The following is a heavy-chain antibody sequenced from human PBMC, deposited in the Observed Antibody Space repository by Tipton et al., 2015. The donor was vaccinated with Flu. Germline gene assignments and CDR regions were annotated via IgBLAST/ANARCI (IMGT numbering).Heavy chain of an antibody. J-gene: IGHJ5*02. Sequence: TLSLTCTVSGDSINSGSHYWGWIRQPPGKGLEWIATIHRSGSTKYNPSLKSRVTISVDTSKNQFSLEMRSVTAADMAVYYCARRDFSNYVSDPKNWFDRWGQGILVTVSS. CDR1: GDSINSGSHY. CDR3: ARRDFSNYVSDPKNWFDR. D-gene: IGHD4-11*01. CDR2: IHRSGST. V-gene: IGHV4-38-2*02.